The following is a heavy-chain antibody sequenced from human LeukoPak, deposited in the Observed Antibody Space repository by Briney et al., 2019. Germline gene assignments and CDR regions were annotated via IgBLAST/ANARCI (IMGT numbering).Heavy chain of an antibody. CDR1: GFTFSSYG. V-gene: IGHV3-30*03. J-gene: IGHJ4*02. CDR3: ARVGTMVRGVIPYFDY. D-gene: IGHD3-10*01. Sequence: GGSLRLSCAASGFTFSSYGMHWVRQAPGKGLEWVAVISYDGSNKYYADSVKGRFTISRDNSKNTLYLRMNSLRAEDTAVYYCARVGTMVRGVIPYFDYWGQGTLVTVSS. CDR2: ISYDGSNK.